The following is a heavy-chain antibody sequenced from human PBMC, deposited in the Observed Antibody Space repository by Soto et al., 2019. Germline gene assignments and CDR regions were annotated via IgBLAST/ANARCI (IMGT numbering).Heavy chain of an antibody. CDR3: TTRSRARLNLFAF. D-gene: IGHD3-16*01. CDR1: GFTFTNAW. J-gene: IGHJ4*02. Sequence: EVQLVESGGGLVNPGGSLRLSCAASGFTFTNAWMYWIRQTPGKGLEWVGRIKSKTDGETTDYSAPVKDRFTISRDDSENEVYLQMNSLKTEDLGVYYCTTRSRARLNLFAFWGQGSLVTVSS. V-gene: IGHV3-15*01. CDR2: IKSKTDGETT.